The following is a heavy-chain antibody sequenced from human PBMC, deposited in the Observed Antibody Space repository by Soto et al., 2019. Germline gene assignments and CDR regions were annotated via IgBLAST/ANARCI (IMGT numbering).Heavy chain of an antibody. V-gene: IGHV3-23*01. CDR3: ARLKGVYFGSGSYYNLWEAWFDP. D-gene: IGHD3-10*01. Sequence: GGSLRLSCAASGFTFSSYAMSWVRQAPGKGLEWVSAISGSGGSTYYADSVKGRFTISRDNSKNTLYLQMNSLRAEDTAVYYCARLKGVYFGSGSYYNLWEAWFDPWAREPWSPSPQ. CDR1: GFTFSSYA. J-gene: IGHJ5*02. CDR2: ISGSGGST.